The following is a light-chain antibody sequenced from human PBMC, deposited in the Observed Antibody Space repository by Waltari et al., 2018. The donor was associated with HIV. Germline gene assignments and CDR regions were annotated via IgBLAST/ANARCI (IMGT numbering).Light chain of an antibody. CDR3: QQRDNWPPAPT. V-gene: IGKV3-11*01. CDR2: DAS. J-gene: IGKJ4*01. Sequence: EIVLTQSPATLSLSPGERATLSCRASKSVSTFLAWYQQKPGQAPRLLIYDASIRATGIPARFSGSGSGTDFTLTISSLEPEDFAVYYCQQRDNWPPAPTFGGGTKVEI. CDR1: KSVSTF.